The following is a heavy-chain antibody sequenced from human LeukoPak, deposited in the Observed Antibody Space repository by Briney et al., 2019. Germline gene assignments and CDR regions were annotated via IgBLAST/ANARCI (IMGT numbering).Heavy chain of an antibody. Sequence: PGGSLRLSCTASGFAFSSYTVQWVRQAPGKGLEWVAVISFDGHKKYYADSVKGRFTVSRDNPKNTLYLEMNSLRPEDTALYYCEADTRYWGQGTLVTVSS. CDR3: EADTRY. J-gene: IGHJ4*02. V-gene: IGHV3-30-3*01. CDR1: GFAFSSYT. CDR2: ISFDGHKK. D-gene: IGHD2-15*01.